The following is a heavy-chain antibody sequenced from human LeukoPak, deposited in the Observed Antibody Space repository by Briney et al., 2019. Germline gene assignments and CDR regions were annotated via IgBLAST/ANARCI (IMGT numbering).Heavy chain of an antibody. CDR2: INSDGSST. Sequence: GGSLRLSCAASGFTFDDYGMSWVRQAPGKGLVWVSRINSDGSSTIHADSVKGRFTISRDNAKNTLYLQMNSLRAEDTAVYYCAREVYSSGWSSFDYWGQGTLVTVSS. CDR1: GFTFDDYG. CDR3: AREVYSSGWSSFDY. J-gene: IGHJ4*02. D-gene: IGHD6-19*01. V-gene: IGHV3-74*01.